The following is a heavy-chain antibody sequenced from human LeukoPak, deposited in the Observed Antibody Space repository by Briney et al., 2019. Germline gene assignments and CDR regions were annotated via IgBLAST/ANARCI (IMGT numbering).Heavy chain of an antibody. CDR1: GYTFTGYY. Sequence: GASVKVSCKASGYTFTGYYMHWVRQAPGQGLEWMGWIKPNSVVTNYARKFLGRVTMTRDRSISTAYMELRSLRDDDTAVYYCAREPMLSTRGYYYHYMDVWGKGTTVTISS. CDR3: AREPMLSTRGYYYHYMDV. J-gene: IGHJ6*03. V-gene: IGHV1-2*02. D-gene: IGHD2-8*01. CDR2: IKPNSVVT.